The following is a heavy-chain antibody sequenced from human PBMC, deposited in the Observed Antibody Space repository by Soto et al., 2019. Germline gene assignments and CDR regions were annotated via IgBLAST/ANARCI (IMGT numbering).Heavy chain of an antibody. CDR1: GFTFSSYA. V-gene: IGHV3-64D*08. Sequence: PGGSLRLSCSASGFTFSSYAMHWVRQAPGKGLEYVSAISSNGGSTYYADSVKGRFTIYRDNTKNTLYLQMSSLRAEDTAVYYCVKDKEDFRSRYFDWSPAWNYYYGMDVWGQGTMVTISS. J-gene: IGHJ6*02. D-gene: IGHD3-9*01. CDR2: ISSNGGST. CDR3: VKDKEDFRSRYFDWSPAWNYYYGMDV.